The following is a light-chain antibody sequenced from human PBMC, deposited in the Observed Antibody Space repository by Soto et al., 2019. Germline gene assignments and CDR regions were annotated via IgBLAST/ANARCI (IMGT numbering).Light chain of an antibody. J-gene: IGKJ3*01. CDR3: QQRRDWTPTFI. CDR1: QSVSSY. Sequence: EIVLTQSPATMSLSPGETATLSCRASQSVSSYLAWYQQKPGQAPRLLIYEASNRATGIPSTFSGSRSGTDFPLTTSSLEHEDFAAYYFQQRRDWTPTFIFCPGNKVDIK. V-gene: IGKV3-11*01. CDR2: EAS.